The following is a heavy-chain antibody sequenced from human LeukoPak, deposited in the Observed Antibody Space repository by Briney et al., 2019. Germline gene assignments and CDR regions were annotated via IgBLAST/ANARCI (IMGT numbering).Heavy chain of an antibody. D-gene: IGHD3-10*01. Sequence: GRSLRLSCEAPGFTIENHVMTWVRQAPGKGPEWVASQSGSGHNTYYSESVRGRFAISRGNSKNTVFLQMNSLRVGDTAIYYCATDWTLRGVPTFFDPWGQGTVVSVSS. CDR3: ATDWTLRGVPTFFDP. CDR1: GFTIENHV. V-gene: IGHV3-23*01. CDR2: QSGSGHNT. J-gene: IGHJ5*02.